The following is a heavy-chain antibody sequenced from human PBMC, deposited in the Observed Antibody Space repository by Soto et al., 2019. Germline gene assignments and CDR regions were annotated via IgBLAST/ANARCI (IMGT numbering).Heavy chain of an antibody. D-gene: IGHD2-21*02. Sequence: PSQTLSLTCAISGDSVSSNSAAWNWIRQSPSRGLEWLGRTYYRSKWYNDYAVSVKSRITINPDTSKNQFSLQLNSVTPEGTAVYYCARENFLYYGGDCYPPPGYYYGMDVWGQGTTVTVSS. CDR3: ARENFLYYGGDCYPPPGYYYGMDV. CDR2: TYYRSKWYN. V-gene: IGHV6-1*01. CDR1: GDSVSSNSAA. J-gene: IGHJ6*02.